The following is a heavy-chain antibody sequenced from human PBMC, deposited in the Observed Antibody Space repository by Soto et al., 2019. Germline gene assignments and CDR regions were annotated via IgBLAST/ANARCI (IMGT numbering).Heavy chain of an antibody. Sequence: QVQLVESGGGLVKPGGSLRLSCAASGFTFSDYYMSWIRQAPGKGLEWVSYISSSGSTIYYADSVKGRFTISRDNAKNSLYLQMNSLRAEDTAVHYCARVATKSWLYYYYYYMDVWGKGTTVTVSS. J-gene: IGHJ6*03. CDR3: ARVATKSWLYYYYYYMDV. V-gene: IGHV3-11*01. CDR1: GFTFSDYY. CDR2: ISSSGSTI. D-gene: IGHD5-12*01.